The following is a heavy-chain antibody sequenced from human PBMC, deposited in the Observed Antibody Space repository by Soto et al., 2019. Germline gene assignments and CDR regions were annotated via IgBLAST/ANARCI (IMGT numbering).Heavy chain of an antibody. CDR3: ARTDYGTAYFDP. CDR2: IFYSGTA. D-gene: IGHD3-10*01. Sequence: LSLTCTVSGDSISSGNHYWSWIRQPPGKGLEWIGYIFYSGTAYYNPSLKSRLTISIDTSKNQFSLKLSSVTAADTAVYYCARTDYGTAYFDPWGQGSLVTVSS. J-gene: IGHJ5*02. CDR1: GDSISSGNHY. V-gene: IGHV4-30-4*01.